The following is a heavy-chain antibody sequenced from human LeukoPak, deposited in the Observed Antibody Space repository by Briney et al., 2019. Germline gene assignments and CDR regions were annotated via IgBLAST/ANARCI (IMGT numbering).Heavy chain of an antibody. CDR2: IYHSGST. CDR3: ARDRPSDYYDRPTLRQYRQNAFDI. J-gene: IGHJ3*02. D-gene: IGHD3-22*01. Sequence: PSETPSLTCTVSGYSISSGYYWGWIRQPPGKGLEWIGSIYHSGSTYYNPSLKSRVTISVDTSKNQFSLKLSSVTAADTAVYYCARDRPSDYYDRPTLRQYRQNAFDIWGQGTMVTVSS. V-gene: IGHV4-38-2*02. CDR1: GYSISSGYY.